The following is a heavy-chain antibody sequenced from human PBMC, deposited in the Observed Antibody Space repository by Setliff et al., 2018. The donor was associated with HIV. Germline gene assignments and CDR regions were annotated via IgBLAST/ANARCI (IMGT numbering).Heavy chain of an antibody. CDR3: ARDHCSSSGCYEYSYYGMDV. V-gene: IGHV1-69*13. CDR1: GGTFSSYA. Sequence: SVKVSCKASGGTFSSYAISWVRQAPGQGLEWMGGIIPIFGTANYAQKFQGRVTITADESTSTAYMEVSRLRSDDTAVYYCARDHCSSSGCYEYSYYGMDVWGQGTTVTVSS. J-gene: IGHJ6*02. D-gene: IGHD2-2*01. CDR2: IIPIFGTA.